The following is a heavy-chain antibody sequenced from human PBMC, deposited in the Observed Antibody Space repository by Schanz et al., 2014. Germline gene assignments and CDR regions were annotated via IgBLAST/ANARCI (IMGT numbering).Heavy chain of an antibody. CDR3: TKGLLPVRALADVFDV. CDR2: ISSSSSYT. Sequence: QVQLVESGGGVVQPGRSLRLSCAASGLTFSDYYMSWIRQAPGKGLEWVSYISSSSSYTNYADSVKGRFTISRDNSKNILTMQMSSLRAEDTALYYCTKGLLPVRALADVFDVWGQGTMVTVSP. J-gene: IGHJ3*01. CDR1: GLTFSDYY. D-gene: IGHD2-21*01. V-gene: IGHV3-11*05.